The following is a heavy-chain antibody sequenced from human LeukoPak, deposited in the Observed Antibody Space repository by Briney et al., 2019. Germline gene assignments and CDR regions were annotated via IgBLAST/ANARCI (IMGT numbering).Heavy chain of an antibody. V-gene: IGHV3-53*01. J-gene: IGHJ4*02. CDR2: IESGGRT. D-gene: IGHD5-18*01. CDR3: ARENGHIYGYAFLDQ. Sequence: GGSLRLSCAASGFTVSSTYMSWVRQAPGKGLEWVSVIESGGRTYYADSVKGRFTISRDSSKNTLYLQMNSLRAEDTAFYFCARENGHIYGYAFLDQWGQGTLVTVSS. CDR1: GFTVSSTY.